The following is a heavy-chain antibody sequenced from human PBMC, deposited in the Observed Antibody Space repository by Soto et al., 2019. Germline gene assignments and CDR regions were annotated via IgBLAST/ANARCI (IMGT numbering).Heavy chain of an antibody. CDR2: ISGSGGST. V-gene: IGHV3-23*01. CDR1: GFTFSSYA. D-gene: IGHD3-16*02. Sequence: SLRLSCAASGFTFSSYAMSWVRQAPGKGLEWVSAISGSGGSTYYADSVKGRFTISRDNSKNTLYLQMNSLRAEDTAVYYCAKDRSLADYYYGMDVWGQGTTVTVSS. CDR3: AKDRSLADYYYGMDV. J-gene: IGHJ6*02.